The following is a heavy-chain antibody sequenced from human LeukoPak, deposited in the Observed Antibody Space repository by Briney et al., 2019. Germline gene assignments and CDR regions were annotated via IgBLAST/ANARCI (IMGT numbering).Heavy chain of an antibody. D-gene: IGHD3/OR15-3a*01. J-gene: IGHJ4*02. CDR2: IKRKSDGGTT. CDR3: VQFCTGNGKVNS. V-gene: IGHV3-15*01. Sequence: GGSLRLSCAASGFSFSNAWMSWVRQAPGKGLEWVGRIKRKSDGGTTDYAAPVKGRFTISRDDSINTLYLEINSLRSEDTAVYYCVQFCTGNGKVNSWGQGTLVTVSS. CDR1: GFSFSNAW.